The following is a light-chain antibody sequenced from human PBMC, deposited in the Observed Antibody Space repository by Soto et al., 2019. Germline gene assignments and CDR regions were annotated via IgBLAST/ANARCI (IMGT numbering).Light chain of an antibody. CDR3: QQFNNCPPVT. CDR1: QSVSSN. V-gene: IGKV3-15*01. CDR2: GAS. Sequence: EIVMTQSPATLSVSPGERATLSCRASQSVSSNLAWYQQKPGQAPRLLIYGASTRATGIPARFSGSGSGTEFTLTISSVQSEDFAVYYCQQFNNCPPVTIGQGTKLENK. J-gene: IGKJ2*01.